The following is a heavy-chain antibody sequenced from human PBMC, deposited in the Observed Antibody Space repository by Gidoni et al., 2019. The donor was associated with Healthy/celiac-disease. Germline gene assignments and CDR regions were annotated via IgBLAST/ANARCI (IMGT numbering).Heavy chain of an antibody. CDR1: GYSISSGYY. V-gene: IGHV4-38-2*02. CDR3: AVVVPAALPY. D-gene: IGHD2-2*01. Sequence: QVQLQESGPGLVKPSETLSLTCTVSGYSISSGYYWGWIRQPPGKGLEWIGSIYHSGSTYYNPSLKSRVTISVDTSKNQFSLKLSSVTAADTAVYYCAVVVPAALPYWGQGTLVTVSS. CDR2: IYHSGST. J-gene: IGHJ4*02.